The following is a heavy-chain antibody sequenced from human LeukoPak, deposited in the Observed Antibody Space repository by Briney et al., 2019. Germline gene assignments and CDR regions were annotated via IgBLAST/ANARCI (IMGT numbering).Heavy chain of an antibody. CDR2: IYDSGST. J-gene: IGHJ5*02. CDR3: ARQSAEAGTQWFDP. CDR1: GVSISSSSYH. Sequence: SETLSLTCTVSGVSISSSSYHWDWIRQPPGKGLEWIGSIYDSGSTYYNPSLKSRVTISVDTSKNQFSLKLNSVTAADTAVYYCARQSAEAGTQWFDPWGQGTLVTVSS. D-gene: IGHD6-19*01. V-gene: IGHV4-39*01.